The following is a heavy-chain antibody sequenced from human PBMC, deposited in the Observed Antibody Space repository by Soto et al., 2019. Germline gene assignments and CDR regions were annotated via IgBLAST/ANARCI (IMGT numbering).Heavy chain of an antibody. V-gene: IGHV4-59*01. CDR3: ATGGGWLHNSYIRGLYFDY. J-gene: IGHJ4*02. CDR1: GGSLSGSY. D-gene: IGHD3-3*02. CDR2: ISYTGST. Sequence: SETLSLTCTVSGGSLSGSYCSWIRKSPGKSLEWIASISYTGSTTHNPSLKSRVTLSVDTSKNQFSLSLTSATPADTAAYYCATGGGWLHNSYIRGLYFDYWGQGVLVTVSS.